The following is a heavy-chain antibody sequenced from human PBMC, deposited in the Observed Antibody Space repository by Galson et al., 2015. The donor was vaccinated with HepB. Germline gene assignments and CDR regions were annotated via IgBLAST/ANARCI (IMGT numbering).Heavy chain of an antibody. J-gene: IGHJ6*02. CDR1: GFTFSNYA. D-gene: IGHD1-26*01. CDR3: AKDRRSPGV. Sequence: SLRLSCAASGFTFSNYAMTWVRQAPGKGLEWVSSIGSGGTTYYADSVKGRFTISRDNSKNTLYLQMNSLRAEDTALYYCAKDRRSPGVWGLGTTVTVSS. CDR2: IGSGGTT. V-gene: IGHV3-23*01.